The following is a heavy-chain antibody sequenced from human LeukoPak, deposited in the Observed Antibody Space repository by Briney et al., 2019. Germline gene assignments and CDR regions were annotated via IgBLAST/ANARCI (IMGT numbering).Heavy chain of an antibody. D-gene: IGHD1-26*01. CDR3: AKGALSWELRPGLDYYFDY. J-gene: IGHJ4*02. Sequence: GGSLRLSCAASGFTFDDYAMHWVRQAPGKGLEWVSGISWNSGSIGYADSVKGRFTISRDNAKNSLYLQMNSLRAEDTALYYCAKGALSWELRPGLDYYFDYWGQGTLVTVSS. V-gene: IGHV3-9*01. CDR1: GFTFDDYA. CDR2: ISWNSGSI.